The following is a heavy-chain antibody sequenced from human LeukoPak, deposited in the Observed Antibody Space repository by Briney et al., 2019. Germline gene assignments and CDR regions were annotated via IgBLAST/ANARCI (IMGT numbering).Heavy chain of an antibody. Sequence: SETLSLTCTVSGGSISSYYWSWIRQPPGKGLEWIGYIYYSGSTNYNASLKSRVTISADTSKNQFSLKLSSVTAADTAVYYCARLIAVAGYFDYWGQGTLVTVSS. D-gene: IGHD6-19*01. V-gene: IGHV4-59*01. CDR3: ARLIAVAGYFDY. CDR1: GGSISSYY. CDR2: IYYSGST. J-gene: IGHJ4*02.